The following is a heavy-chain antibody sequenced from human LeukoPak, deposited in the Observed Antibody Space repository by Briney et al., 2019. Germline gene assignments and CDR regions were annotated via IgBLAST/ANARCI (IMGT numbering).Heavy chain of an antibody. V-gene: IGHV4-59*02. J-gene: IGHJ6*03. D-gene: IGHD3-10*01. Sequence: SETLSLTCTVSGGSVSYYYWGWIRQPPGKGLEWIGSTYYSGSTNYNPSLKSRVTISVDTSKNQFSLHLSSVTAADTAVYYCARAPYGSATNNYYMDVWGKGTTVTVSS. CDR2: TYYSGST. CDR3: ARAPYGSATNNYYMDV. CDR1: GGSVSYYY.